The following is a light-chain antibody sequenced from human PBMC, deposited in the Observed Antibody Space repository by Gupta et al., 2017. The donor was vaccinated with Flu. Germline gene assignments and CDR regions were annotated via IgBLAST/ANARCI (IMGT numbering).Light chain of an antibody. CDR2: QDS. Sequence: SSELTQPPSVTVSPGKTASITCSGDKLGDKYACWYQQKPGQSPVLVIYQDSKRPSGMPERFSGSNSGNTATLTISGPEEMDEADYYCQAWDSSNAWVFGGGTKLTVL. V-gene: IGLV3-1*01. J-gene: IGLJ3*02. CDR3: QAWDSSNAWV. CDR1: KLGDKY.